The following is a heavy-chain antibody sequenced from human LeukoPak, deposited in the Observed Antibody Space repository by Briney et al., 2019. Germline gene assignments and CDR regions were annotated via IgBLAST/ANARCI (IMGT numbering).Heavy chain of an antibody. V-gene: IGHV3-23*01. CDR1: GFTFSSYW. Sequence: GGSLRLSCAASGFTFSSYWMSWVRQAPGKGLEWVSAISGSGGSTYYADSVKGRFTISRDNSKNTLYLQMNSLRAEDTAVYYCAKGLADCGGDCYLDYWGQGTLVTVSS. D-gene: IGHD2-21*02. CDR3: AKGLADCGGDCYLDY. CDR2: ISGSGGST. J-gene: IGHJ4*02.